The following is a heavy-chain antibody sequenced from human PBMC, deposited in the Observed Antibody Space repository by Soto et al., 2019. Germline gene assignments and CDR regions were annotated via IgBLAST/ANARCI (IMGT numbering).Heavy chain of an antibody. CDR1: GGSISSSSYY. CDR2: IYYSGST. V-gene: IGHV4-39*01. CDR3: ARRAVVVPAAMRTYYYYYMDV. J-gene: IGHJ6*03. D-gene: IGHD2-2*01. Sequence: PSETLSLTCTVSGGSISSSSYYWGWIRQPPGKGLEWIGSIYYSGSTYYNPSLKSRVTISVDTSKNQFSLKLSSVTAADTAVYYCARRAVVVPAAMRTYYYYYMDVWGKGTTVTVS.